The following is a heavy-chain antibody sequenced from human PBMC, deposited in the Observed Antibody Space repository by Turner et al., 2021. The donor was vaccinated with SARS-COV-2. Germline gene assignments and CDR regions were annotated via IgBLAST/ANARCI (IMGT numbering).Heavy chain of an antibody. D-gene: IGHD6-13*01. CDR3: TRRGIAAAGNDY. Sequence: VQLVESGGGFVHPAGSLRLSCVGSGFTFSDHWMHWFRQGPGKGLVWVSRISDDGSSASYGGSVRGRFTVSRDNAKNTLYLQMNSLRPDDTGVYYCTRRGIAAAGNDYWGQGTLVTVSS. CDR1: GFTFSDHW. V-gene: IGHV3-74*01. J-gene: IGHJ4*02. CDR2: ISDDGSSA.